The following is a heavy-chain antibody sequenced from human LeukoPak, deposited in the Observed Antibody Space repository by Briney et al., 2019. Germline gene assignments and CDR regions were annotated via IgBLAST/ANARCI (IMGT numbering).Heavy chain of an antibody. CDR3: ARGYYHMDV. J-gene: IGHJ6*03. Sequence: SETLSLTCTVSGGSISGSNYYWGWIRQSPEKGLEWIGNIYYSGTIFYNPSLKSRLTISVDTPKNQFSLKLSSVTAADTAVYYCARGYYHMDVWGKGTTVTISS. CDR1: GGSISGSNYY. V-gene: IGHV4-39*01. CDR2: IYYSGTI.